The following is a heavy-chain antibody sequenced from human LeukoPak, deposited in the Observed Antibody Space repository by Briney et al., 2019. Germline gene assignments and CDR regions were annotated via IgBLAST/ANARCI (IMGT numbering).Heavy chain of an antibody. Sequence: ASVTVSFTTSAYTFSISGISWVRQAPGQGLEWMGWISTYNRHTTYAQKLLGRLTMTIDTSTTTAYMELRSLTSDDTAVYYCARGLGTTAFADFDYWGQGTLVTVSS. CDR1: AYTFSISG. CDR2: ISTYNRHT. CDR3: ARGLGTTAFADFDY. J-gene: IGHJ4*02. D-gene: IGHD3/OR15-3a*01. V-gene: IGHV1-18*01.